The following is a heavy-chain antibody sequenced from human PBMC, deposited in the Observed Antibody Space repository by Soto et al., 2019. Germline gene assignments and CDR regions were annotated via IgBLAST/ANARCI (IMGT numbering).Heavy chain of an antibody. D-gene: IGHD3-22*01. CDR2: ISYDGSNK. CDR1: GFTFSSYG. V-gene: IGHV3-30*18. J-gene: IGHJ3*02. Sequence: PGGSLSLSCAASGFTFSSYGMHWVRQAPGKGLEWVAVISYDGSNKYYADSLNGRFTISRDNSKNTLYLQMNSLRAEDTAVYYWAKLPFYYDSSGQGAFDIWGQGTMVTVSS. CDR3: AKLPFYYDSSGQGAFDI.